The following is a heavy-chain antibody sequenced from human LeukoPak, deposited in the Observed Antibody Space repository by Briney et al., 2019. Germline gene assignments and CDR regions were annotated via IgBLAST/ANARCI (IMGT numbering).Heavy chain of an antibody. CDR1: GGSFSGYY. D-gene: IGHD2-21*01. Sequence: SETLSLTCAVYGGSFSGYYWSWIRQPPGKGLEWIGEINHSGSTNYNPSLKSRVTISVDTSKNQFSLKLSSVTAADTAVYYCARGFRLLLYYYYYMDVWGKGTTVTVSS. J-gene: IGHJ6*03. V-gene: IGHV4-34*01. CDR3: ARGFRLLLYYYYYMDV. CDR2: INHSGST.